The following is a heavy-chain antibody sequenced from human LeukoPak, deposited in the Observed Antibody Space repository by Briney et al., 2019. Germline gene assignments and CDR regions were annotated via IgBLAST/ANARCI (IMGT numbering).Heavy chain of an antibody. CDR1: GFTFNSYA. CDR2: IAYNGSNK. Sequence: GGSLRLSCAASGFTFNSYAMHWVRQAPGKGLEWVAFIAYNGSNKSYADSVKGRFTISRDNSKNTLYLQMNSLRAEDTAVYYCARRMGYCSGGSCPHYYYYYMDVWGKGTTVTVSS. V-gene: IGHV3-30*04. J-gene: IGHJ6*03. D-gene: IGHD2-15*01. CDR3: ARRMGYCSGGSCPHYYYYYMDV.